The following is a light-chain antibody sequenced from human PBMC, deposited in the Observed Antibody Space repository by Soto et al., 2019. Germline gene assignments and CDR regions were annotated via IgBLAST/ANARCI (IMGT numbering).Light chain of an antibody. CDR1: QSVSSSY. V-gene: IGKV3-20*01. Sequence: EIVLTQSPGTLSLSPGERATLSCRASQSVSSSYLAWYQQKPGQAPRLLIYGASSSATGIPDRFSGSWSGTDFNLTISRLEPEDFAVYYCQQYGSSPLFGPGTKVDIK. J-gene: IGKJ3*01. CDR3: QQYGSSPL. CDR2: GAS.